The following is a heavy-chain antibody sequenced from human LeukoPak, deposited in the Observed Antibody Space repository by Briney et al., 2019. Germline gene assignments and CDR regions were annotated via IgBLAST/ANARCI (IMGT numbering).Heavy chain of an antibody. Sequence: GGSLRLSCTASGFTFSSYWMSWVRQAPGKGLEWVANIKEDGSEKYYVDSVKGRFTISRDNAKNSLHLQMNSLRAEDTAVYYCARVGYGDYHFDYWGQGTLVTVSS. CDR2: IKEDGSEK. CDR1: GFTFSSYW. D-gene: IGHD4-17*01. CDR3: ARVGYGDYHFDY. V-gene: IGHV3-7*01. J-gene: IGHJ4*02.